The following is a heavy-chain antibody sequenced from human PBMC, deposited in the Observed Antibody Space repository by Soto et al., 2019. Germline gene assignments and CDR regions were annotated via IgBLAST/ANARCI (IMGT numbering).Heavy chain of an antibody. D-gene: IGHD6-19*01. J-gene: IGHJ4*02. Sequence: SQTLSLTCAISGDSVSSNSAAWNWIRQSPSRGLEWLGRTYYRSKWYNDYAVSVKSRITINPDTSKNQFSLQLNSVTPEDTAVYYCARDSDEGIAVAGTRTWDFDYWGQGTLVTVSS. CDR1: GDSVSSNSAA. CDR2: TYYRSKWYN. V-gene: IGHV6-1*01. CDR3: ARDSDEGIAVAGTRTWDFDY.